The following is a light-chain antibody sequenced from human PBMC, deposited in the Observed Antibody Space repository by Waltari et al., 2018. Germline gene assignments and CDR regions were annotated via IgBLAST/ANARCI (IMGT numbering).Light chain of an antibody. V-gene: IGLV2-14*03. CDR1: SSDVGGYNY. CDR3: SSYTSSLSWV. J-gene: IGLJ3*02. CDR2: DVS. Sequence: QSALTQPASVSGSPGQSITISCTGTSSDVGGYNYVSWYQQHPGKAPKLMIYDVSNRPSGVSNRVSGSTSGNTASLTISGLQAEDEADYYCSSYTSSLSWVFGGGTKLTVL.